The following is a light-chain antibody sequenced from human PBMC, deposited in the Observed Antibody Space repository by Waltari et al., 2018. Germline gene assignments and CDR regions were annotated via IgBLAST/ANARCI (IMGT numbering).Light chain of an antibody. Sequence: DIVMTQSPDSLAVSLGERATINCKSSQSVFYSAINKNYLAWYQQKPGQPPKLLIYWASTRESGVPDRFTGSGSGTYFTLTISSLQAEDVAVYYCQQYYSTPPITFGQGTRLEIK. CDR1: QSVFYSAINKNY. V-gene: IGKV4-1*01. CDR2: WAS. J-gene: IGKJ5*01. CDR3: QQYYSTPPIT.